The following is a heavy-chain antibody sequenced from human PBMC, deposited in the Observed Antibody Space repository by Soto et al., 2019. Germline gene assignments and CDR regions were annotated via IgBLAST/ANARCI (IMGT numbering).Heavy chain of an antibody. D-gene: IGHD6-13*01. V-gene: IGHV1-69*02. CDR3: AGSIAAAGTLDY. CDR2: IIPILGIA. J-gene: IGHJ4*02. Sequence: QVQLVQSGAEVKKPGSSVKVSCKASGGTFSSYTISWVRQAPGQGLEWMGRIIPILGIANYAQKFQGRVTITADKATSTAYMELSSLRSEDTAVYYCAGSIAAAGTLDYWGQGTLVTVSS. CDR1: GGTFSSYT.